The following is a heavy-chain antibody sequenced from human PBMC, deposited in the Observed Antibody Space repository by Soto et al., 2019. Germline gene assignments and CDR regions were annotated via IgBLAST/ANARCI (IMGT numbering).Heavy chain of an antibody. J-gene: IGHJ4*02. Sequence: LRLSCAASGFIFGSYVLSWVRQAPGKGLDWVSGITGSGRDTYYADSVKGRFTISRDNSKNMVFLQMNSLRAEDTALYYCAKNGLDNSPSAIDSWGPGTLVTVSS. V-gene: IGHV3-23*01. CDR1: GFIFGSYV. D-gene: IGHD2-8*01. CDR2: ITGSGRDT. CDR3: AKNGLDNSPSAIDS.